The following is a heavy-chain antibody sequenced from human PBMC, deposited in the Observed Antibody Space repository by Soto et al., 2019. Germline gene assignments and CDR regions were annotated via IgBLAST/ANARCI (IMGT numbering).Heavy chain of an antibody. V-gene: IGHV2-5*02. CDR3: FHLMTAVTTFGMDV. D-gene: IGHD4-17*01. CDR2: IYWDDDK. J-gene: IGHJ6*02. CDR1: GFSLITTGSG. Sequence: QITLKESGPPLVEPTQTLTLTCTFSGFSLITTGSGVAWIRQPPGKALEWLALIYWDDDKRYSPSLKSRLTITKDTSKNQVVLTMTNMDPMDTGTYFCFHLMTAVTTFGMDVWCQGTAVTVSS.